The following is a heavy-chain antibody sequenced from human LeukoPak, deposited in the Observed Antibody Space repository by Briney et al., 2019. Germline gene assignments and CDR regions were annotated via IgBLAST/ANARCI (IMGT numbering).Heavy chain of an antibody. V-gene: IGHV4-34*01. Sequence: GSLRLSCAASGFTFSSYGMSWIRQPPGKGLEWIGEINHSGSTNYNPSLKSRVTISVDTSKNHFSLKLSSVTAADTAVYYCARELTYTGYHRNFDSWGQGTLVTVSS. D-gene: IGHD1-26*01. J-gene: IGHJ4*02. CDR1: GFTFSSYG. CDR2: INHSGST. CDR3: ARELTYTGYHRNFDS.